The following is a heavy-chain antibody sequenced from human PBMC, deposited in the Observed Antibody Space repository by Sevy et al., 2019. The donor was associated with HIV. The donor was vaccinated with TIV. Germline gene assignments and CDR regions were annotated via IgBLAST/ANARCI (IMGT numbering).Heavy chain of an antibody. J-gene: IGHJ6*02. D-gene: IGHD6-13*01. CDR1: GFTFSTYT. Sequence: GGSLRLSCAASGFTFSTYTMNWVRQAPGKGLEWVSAISGSGGSTYYADSVKGRFTISRDKSKNTLYLQMNNLRAEDTAVYYCAKGDSTFYGMGVWGQGTTVTVSS. V-gene: IGHV3-23*01. CDR2: ISGSGGST. CDR3: AKGDSTFYGMGV.